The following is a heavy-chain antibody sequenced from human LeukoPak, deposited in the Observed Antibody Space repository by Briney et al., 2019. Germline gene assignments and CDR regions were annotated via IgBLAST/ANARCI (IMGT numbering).Heavy chain of an antibody. CDR2: IYTSGST. CDR3: ARGVGQQLVYYYYYYMDV. J-gene: IGHJ6*03. Sequence: PSETLSLTCTVSGGSISSYYWSWIRQPPGKGLEWIGYIYTSGSTNYNPSLKSRVTISVDTSKNQFSLKLSSVTAADTAVYYCARGVGQQLVYYYYYYMDVWGKGTTVTVSS. V-gene: IGHV4-4*09. CDR1: GGSISSYY. D-gene: IGHD6-13*01.